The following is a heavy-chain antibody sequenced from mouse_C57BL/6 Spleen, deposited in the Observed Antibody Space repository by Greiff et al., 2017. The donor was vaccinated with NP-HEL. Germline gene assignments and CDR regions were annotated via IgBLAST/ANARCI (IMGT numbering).Heavy chain of an antibody. CDR1: GYSITSGYY. CDR3: ARDDYCGSSYGWFAY. CDR2: ISYDGSN. V-gene: IGHV3-6*01. J-gene: IGHJ3*01. D-gene: IGHD1-1*01. Sequence: DVQLVESGPGLVKPSQSLSLTCSVTGYSITSGYYWNWIRQFPGNKLEWMGYISYDGSNNYNPSLKNRISITRDTSKNQFFLKLNSVTTEDTATYYCARDDYCGSSYGWFAYWGQGTLVTVSA.